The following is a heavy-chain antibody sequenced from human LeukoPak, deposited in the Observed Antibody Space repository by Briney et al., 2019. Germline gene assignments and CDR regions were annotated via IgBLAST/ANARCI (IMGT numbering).Heavy chain of an antibody. Sequence: PSETLSLTCTVSGASISRSIYYWSWIRQPPGKGLEWIGTAYYTGGTYYNPSLNRRVTISVDTSKNQFSLKLTSVTAADTAVYFCARVGHYSNWATQWFDPWGRGTLVTVSS. D-gene: IGHD1-1*01. CDR1: GASISRSIYY. J-gene: IGHJ5*02. V-gene: IGHV4-39*07. CDR3: ARVGHYSNWATQWFDP. CDR2: AYYTGGT.